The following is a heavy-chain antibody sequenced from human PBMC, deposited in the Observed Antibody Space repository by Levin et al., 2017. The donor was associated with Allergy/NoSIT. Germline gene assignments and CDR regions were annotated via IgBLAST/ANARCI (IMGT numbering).Heavy chain of an antibody. CDR2: IDPSDSYT. V-gene: IGHV5-10-1*01. D-gene: IGHD3-10*01. J-gene: IGHJ4*02. CDR1: GYSFTSYW. Sequence: KVSCKGSGYSFTSYWISWVRQLPGKGLEWMGRIDPSDSYTNYSPSFQGHVTISADKSISTAYLQWSSLKASDTAMYYCARRGYYYGSGSYLPFVLFDYWGQGTLVTVSS. CDR3: ARRGYYYGSGSYLPFVLFDY.